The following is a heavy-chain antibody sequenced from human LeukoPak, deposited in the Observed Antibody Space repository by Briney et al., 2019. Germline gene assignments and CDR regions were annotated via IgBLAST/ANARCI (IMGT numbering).Heavy chain of an antibody. CDR2: IYYSGST. D-gene: IGHD2-15*01. J-gene: IGHJ6*02. V-gene: IGHV4-59*01. Sequence: SETLSLTCTVSGGSISSYYWSWIRQPRGKGLEWIGYIYYSGSTNYNPSLKSRVTISVDTSKHQFSLKLSSVTAADTAVYYCARIGYCSGGSCHTRPNYYYYGMDVWGQGTTVTVSS. CDR1: GGSISSYY. CDR3: ARIGYCSGGSCHTRPNYYYYGMDV.